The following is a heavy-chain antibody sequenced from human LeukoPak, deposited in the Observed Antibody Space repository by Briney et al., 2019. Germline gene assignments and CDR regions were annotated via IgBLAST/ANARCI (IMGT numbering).Heavy chain of an antibody. J-gene: IGHJ4*02. Sequence: GGSLRLSCAASGFTFSSYDMHWVRQAPGKGLEWVAVISYDGSNKYYADSVKGRFTISRDNSKNTLYLQMNSLRAEDTAVYYCAKDISLGYWGQGTLVTVSS. CDR3: AKDISLGY. CDR2: ISYDGSNK. V-gene: IGHV3-30*18. CDR1: GFTFSSYD. D-gene: IGHD3-16*01.